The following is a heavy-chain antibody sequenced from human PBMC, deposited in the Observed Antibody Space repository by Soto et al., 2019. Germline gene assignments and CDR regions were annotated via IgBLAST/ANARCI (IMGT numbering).Heavy chain of an antibody. CDR2: INRDGSST. D-gene: IGHD6-13*01. J-gene: IGHJ4*02. CDR3: AREIATTGEYYFDY. V-gene: IGHV3-74*01. CDR1: GFTFSSYW. Sequence: GGSLRLSCAASGFTFSSYWMHWFRQAPGKGLVWVSRINRDGSSTNYADSARGRVTIPRDNAKNTLYLQVNGLRAEDTAVYYCAREIATTGEYYFDYWGQGILVTVSS.